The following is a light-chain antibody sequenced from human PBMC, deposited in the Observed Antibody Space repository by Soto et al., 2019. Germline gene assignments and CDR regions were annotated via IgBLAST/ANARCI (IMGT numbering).Light chain of an antibody. CDR3: QHYRTS. J-gene: IGKJ4*01. V-gene: IGKV3-20*01. CDR1: QSVSSSY. Sequence: EIVLTQSPGTLSLSPGERATLSCRASQSVSSSYLAWYQQKPGQAPRLLIYGASSRATGIPDRFSGSGSGKDFALTISSLESEDCAVYYCQHYRTSFGGGTKVEIK. CDR2: GAS.